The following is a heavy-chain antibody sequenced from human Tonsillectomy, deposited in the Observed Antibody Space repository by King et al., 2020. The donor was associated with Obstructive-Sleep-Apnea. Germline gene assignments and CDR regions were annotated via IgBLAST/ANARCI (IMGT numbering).Heavy chain of an antibody. D-gene: IGHD5-24*01. V-gene: IGHV3-33*06. J-gene: IGHJ4*02. CDR2: IWYDGSDK. Sequence: VQLVESGGGVVQPGRSLRLSCAASGFTFNNYVIHWVRQAPGKGLEWVAAIWYDGSDKWYADSAKGRFTISRDNSKNMLYLQMNSLRAEDTAVYYCAKDGEMATIGFDYWGQGTLVTVSS. CDR1: GFTFNNYV. CDR3: AKDGEMATIGFDY.